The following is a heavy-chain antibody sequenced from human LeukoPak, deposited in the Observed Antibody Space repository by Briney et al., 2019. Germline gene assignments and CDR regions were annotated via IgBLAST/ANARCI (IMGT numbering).Heavy chain of an antibody. Sequence: GGSLRLSCAASGFTFSSYAMSGVRQAPEKGLEWVSAISGSGGSTYYADSVKGRFTISRDNSKNTLYLQMNSLRAEDTAVYYCASIPSFYGDYTWGQGTLVTVSS. CDR1: GFTFSSYA. CDR2: ISGSGGST. V-gene: IGHV3-23*01. CDR3: ASIPSFYGDYT. J-gene: IGHJ5*02. D-gene: IGHD4-17*01.